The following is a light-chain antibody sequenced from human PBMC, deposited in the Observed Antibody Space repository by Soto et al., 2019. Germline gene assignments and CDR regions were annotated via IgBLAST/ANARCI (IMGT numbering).Light chain of an antibody. J-gene: IGLJ1*01. CDR1: SSDVGGYNY. V-gene: IGLV2-14*03. CDR3: SSYTTSNTRQLV. Sequence: QSVLTQPASVSGSPGQSITISCTGTSSDVGGYNYVSWYQHHPGKAPKLIIYDVSNRPSGVSIRFSASKSDNTASLTISGLQPEDEADYHCSSYTTSNTRQLVFGTGTKVTV. CDR2: DVS.